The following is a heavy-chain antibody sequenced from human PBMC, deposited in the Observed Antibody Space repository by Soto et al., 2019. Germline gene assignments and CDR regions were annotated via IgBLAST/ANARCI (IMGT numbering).Heavy chain of an antibody. Sequence: QLQLQESGPGLVKPSETLSLTCTVSGGSISSSSYYWGWIRQPPGKGLEWIGSIYYSGSTYYNPSLKSRVTISVDTSKNQFSLKLSSVTAADTAVYYCARRPTSYRGDFYYYYYGMDVWGQGTTVTVSS. CDR3: ARRPTSYRGDFYYYYYGMDV. V-gene: IGHV4-39*01. CDR2: IYYSGST. J-gene: IGHJ6*02. CDR1: GGSISSSSYY. D-gene: IGHD3-10*01.